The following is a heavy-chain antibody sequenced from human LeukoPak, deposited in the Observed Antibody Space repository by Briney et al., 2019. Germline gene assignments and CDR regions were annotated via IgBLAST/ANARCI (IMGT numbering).Heavy chain of an antibody. V-gene: IGHV4-59*01. CDR1: GGSISSYY. CDR3: ARAGMYNWNYFDY. J-gene: IGHJ4*02. Sequence: SETLSLTCTVSGGSISSYYWSWIRQPPGKGLEWIGYIYYSGSTNYNPSLKSRVTISVDTSKNQFSLKLSSVTAADTAVYYCARAGMYNWNYFDYWGQGTLVTVSS. CDR2: IYYSGST. D-gene: IGHD1-20*01.